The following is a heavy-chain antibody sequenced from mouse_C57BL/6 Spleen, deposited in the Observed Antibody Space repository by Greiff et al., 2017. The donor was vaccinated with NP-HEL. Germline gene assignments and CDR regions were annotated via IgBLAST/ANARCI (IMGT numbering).Heavy chain of an antibody. CDR1: GYTFTSYG. D-gene: IGHD2-4*01. Sequence: LQESGAELARPGASVKLSCKASGYTFTSYGISWVKQRTGQGLEWIGEIYPRSGNTYYNEKFKGKATLTADKSSSTAYMELRSLTSEDSAVYFCARRGHDYEGADYWGQGTTLTVSS. J-gene: IGHJ2*01. CDR2: IYPRSGNT. V-gene: IGHV1-81*01. CDR3: ARRGHDYEGADY.